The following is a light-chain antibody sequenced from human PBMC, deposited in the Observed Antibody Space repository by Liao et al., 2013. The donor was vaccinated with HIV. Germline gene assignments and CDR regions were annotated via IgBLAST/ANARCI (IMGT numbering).Light chain of an antibody. Sequence: SYVLTQPPSVSVAPGKTARITCGGNNIGSKSVHWYQQKPGQAPVLVISYDSDRPSGIPERFSGSNSGNTATLTISRVEAGDEADYYCQVWDSSSDVVFGGGTKLTVL. V-gene: IGLV3-21*01. CDR1: NIGSKS. CDR2: YDS. J-gene: IGLJ2*01. CDR3: QVWDSSSDVV.